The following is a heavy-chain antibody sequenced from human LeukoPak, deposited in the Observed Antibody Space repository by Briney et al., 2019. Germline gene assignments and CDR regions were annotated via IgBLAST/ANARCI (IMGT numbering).Heavy chain of an antibody. CDR2: LSGSGITT. CDR3: ATDGAGFDT. J-gene: IGHJ5*02. V-gene: IGHV3-23*01. Sequence: GGSLRLSCAASGFTFSNSAMSWVRQASGKGLEWVSTLSGSGITTYYADSVKGRFTISRDNSKNTLYLQMNNLRAEDTAVYYCATDGAGFDTWGQGVLVTVSS. CDR1: GFTFSNSA.